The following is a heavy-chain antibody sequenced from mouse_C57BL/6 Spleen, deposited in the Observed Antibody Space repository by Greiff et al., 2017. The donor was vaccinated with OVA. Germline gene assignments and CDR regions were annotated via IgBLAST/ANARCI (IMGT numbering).Heavy chain of an antibody. V-gene: IGHV1-64*01. Sequence: VQLQQSGAELVKPGASVKLSCKASGYTFTSYWMHWVKQRPGQGLEWIGMIHPNSGSTNYNEKFKSKATLTVDKSSSTAYMQLSSLTSEDSAVYYCARGGYYGNSYAMDYWGQGTSVTVSS. CDR2: IHPNSGST. J-gene: IGHJ4*01. D-gene: IGHD2-1*01. CDR1: GYTFTSYW. CDR3: ARGGYYGNSYAMDY.